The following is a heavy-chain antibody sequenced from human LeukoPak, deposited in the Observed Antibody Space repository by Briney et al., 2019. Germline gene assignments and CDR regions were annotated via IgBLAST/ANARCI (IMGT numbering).Heavy chain of an antibody. CDR2: ISSSSSTI. CDR1: GFTFSTYW. Sequence: GGSLRLSCAASGFTFSTYWMSWVRQAPGKGLEWVSYISSSSSTIYYADSVKGRFTISRDNAKNSLYLQMNSLRAEDTAVYYCAVYYDSSGYYQGYFDYWGQGTLVTVSS. V-gene: IGHV3-48*04. CDR3: AVYYDSSGYYQGYFDY. J-gene: IGHJ4*02. D-gene: IGHD3-22*01.